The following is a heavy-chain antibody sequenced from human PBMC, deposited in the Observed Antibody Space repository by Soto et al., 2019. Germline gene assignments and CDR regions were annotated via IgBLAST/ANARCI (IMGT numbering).Heavy chain of an antibody. V-gene: IGHV3-23*01. CDR1: GFIFSDNA. CDR2: ISAGGGST. J-gene: IGHJ1*01. CDR3: AKEYYYDRGAPC. D-gene: IGHD3-22*01. Sequence: GGTLGLACAVSGFIFSDNAMAWVRQAPGKGLEWVSSISAGGGSTFYADSVKGRFTISRDNSMDTVYLQLNNLRAEDTATYFWAKEYYYDRGAPCWGQGTPVTVS.